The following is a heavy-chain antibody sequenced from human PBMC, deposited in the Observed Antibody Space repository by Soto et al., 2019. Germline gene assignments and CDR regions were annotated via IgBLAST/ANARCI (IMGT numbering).Heavy chain of an antibody. CDR2: ISSSSSYI. Sequence: GGSLRLSCAASGFTFSSYSMNWVRQAPGKGLEWVSSISSSSSYIYYADSVKGRFTISRDNAKNSLYLRMNSLRAEDTAVYYCARSLKDIVVVVAADAFDIWGQGTMVTVSS. CDR1: GFTFSSYS. J-gene: IGHJ3*02. V-gene: IGHV3-21*01. D-gene: IGHD2-15*01. CDR3: ARSLKDIVVVVAADAFDI.